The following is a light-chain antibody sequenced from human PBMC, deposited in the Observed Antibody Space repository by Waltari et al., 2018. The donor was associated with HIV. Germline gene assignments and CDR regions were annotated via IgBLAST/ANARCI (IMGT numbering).Light chain of an antibody. V-gene: IGKV3-20*01. CDR1: QRFSRSY. Sequence: EIVLTQSPGTLSLSPGERATLSCRASQRFSRSYLAWYQQKPGQAPRLLIYDASSSATGIPDRFGGSGSGTDFTLTISRLEPEDSAVYYCQQYGTLYTFGQGTKLEIK. J-gene: IGKJ2*01. CDR3: QQYGTLYT. CDR2: DAS.